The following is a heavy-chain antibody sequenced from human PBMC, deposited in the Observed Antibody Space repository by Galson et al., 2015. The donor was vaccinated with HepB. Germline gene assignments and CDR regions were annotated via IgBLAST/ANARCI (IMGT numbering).Heavy chain of an antibody. Sequence: SLRLSCAASGFTFSDHYMRWIRQAPGKGLEWVSYISSSSSYTNYADSVKGRFTISRDNAKKSLYLQMNSLRAEDTAVYYCAREGNAVVVAATFDYWGQGTLVTVSS. D-gene: IGHD2-15*01. CDR2: ISSSSSYT. V-gene: IGHV3-11*05. CDR3: AREGNAVVVAATFDY. J-gene: IGHJ4*02. CDR1: GFTFSDHY.